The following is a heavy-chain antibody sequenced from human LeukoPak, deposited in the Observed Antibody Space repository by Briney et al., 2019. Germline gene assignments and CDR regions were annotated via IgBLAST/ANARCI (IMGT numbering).Heavy chain of an antibody. CDR2: IYYSGST. CDR1: GGSISSYY. CDR3: ARHTAQVVAASPFDY. Sequence: SETLSLTCTVSGGSISSYYWSWIRQPPVKGLEWIGYIYYSGSTNYNPSLKSRVTISVDTSKNQFSLKLSSVTAADTAVYYCARHTAQVVAASPFDYWGQGTLVTVSS. J-gene: IGHJ4*02. D-gene: IGHD2-15*01. V-gene: IGHV4-59*08.